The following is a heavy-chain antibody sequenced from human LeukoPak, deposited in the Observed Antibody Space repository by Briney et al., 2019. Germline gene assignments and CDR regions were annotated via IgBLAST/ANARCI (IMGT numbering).Heavy chain of an antibody. J-gene: IGHJ4*02. D-gene: IGHD6-13*01. Sequence: GGSLRLSCAASGFTFSSYAMSWVRQAPGKGLEWVSAISGSGGSTYYADSVKGRFTISRDNGKNSLFLQMNSLRAEDTSVYYCVRGDSRDYWGQGTLVTVSS. CDR3: VRGDSRDY. V-gene: IGHV3-23*01. CDR2: ISGSGGST. CDR1: GFTFSSYA.